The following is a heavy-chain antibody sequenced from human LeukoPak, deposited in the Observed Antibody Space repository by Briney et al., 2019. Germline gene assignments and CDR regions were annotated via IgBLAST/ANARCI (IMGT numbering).Heavy chain of an antibody. D-gene: IGHD3-22*01. CDR3: AKEPKSYYYDSSGYYWGGAFDI. V-gene: IGHV3-23*01. CDR2: ISGSGGST. Sequence: GGSLRLSCAASGFTFSSYAMSWVRQAPGKGLEWVSAISGSGGSTYYADSVKGRFTISRDNSKNTLYLRMNSLRAEDTAVYYCAKEPKSYYYDSSGYYWGGAFDIWGQGTMVTVSS. CDR1: GFTFSSYA. J-gene: IGHJ3*02.